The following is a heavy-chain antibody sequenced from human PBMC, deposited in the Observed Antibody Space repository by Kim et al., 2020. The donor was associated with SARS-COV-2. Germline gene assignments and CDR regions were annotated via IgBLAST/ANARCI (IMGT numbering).Heavy chain of an antibody. CDR2: IYPGDSDT. D-gene: IGHD3-10*01. CDR1: GYTFNNFW. Sequence: GESLKISCQGSGYTFNNFWIGWVRRMPGKGLEWMGIIYPGDSDTTYSPSFQGHVTMSADKSISTAYLQWSSLKASDTAIYYCARRSDYLSESYTHPDFDYWGQGTLVTVSS. CDR3: ARRSDYLSESYTHPDFDY. J-gene: IGHJ4*02. V-gene: IGHV5-51*01.